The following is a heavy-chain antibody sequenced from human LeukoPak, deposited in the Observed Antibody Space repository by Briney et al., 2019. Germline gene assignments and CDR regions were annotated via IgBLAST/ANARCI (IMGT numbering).Heavy chain of an antibody. CDR2: IAGGGSST. CDR3: ARDRSHYGSGSYYNDY. Sequence: GGSLRLSCAASGFTVSFYAMSWVRQAPGKGLEWVSVIAGGGSSTYYADSVKGRFTISRDNAKNSLYLQMNSLRAEDTAVYYCARDRSHYGSGSYYNDYWGQGTLVTVSS. D-gene: IGHD3-10*01. J-gene: IGHJ4*02. CDR1: GFTVSFYA. V-gene: IGHV3-23*01.